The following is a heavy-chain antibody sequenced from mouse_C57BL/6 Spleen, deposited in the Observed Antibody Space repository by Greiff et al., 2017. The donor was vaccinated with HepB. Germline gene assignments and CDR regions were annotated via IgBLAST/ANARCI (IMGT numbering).Heavy chain of an antibody. V-gene: IGHV7-1*01. Sequence: EVKLMESGGGLVQPGRSLRLSCATSGFTFSDFYMEWVRQAPGKGLEWIAASRNKANDYTTEYSASVKGRFIVSRDTSQSILYLQMNALRAEDTAIYYCARDAGAMDYWGQGTSVTVSS. J-gene: IGHJ4*01. CDR3: ARDAGAMDY. CDR1: GFTFSDFY. CDR2: SRNKANDYTT.